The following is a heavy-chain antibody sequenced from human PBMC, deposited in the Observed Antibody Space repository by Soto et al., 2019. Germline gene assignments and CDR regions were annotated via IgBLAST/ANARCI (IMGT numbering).Heavy chain of an antibody. CDR2: INHSGST. CDR1: GGSFSGYY. CDR3: ARTNPNYYDSSGFRNRRYFQH. J-gene: IGHJ1*01. V-gene: IGHV4-34*01. Sequence: SETLSLTCAVYGGSFSGYYWSLIRQPPGKGLEWIGEINHSGSTNYNPSLKSRVTISVDTSKNQFSLKLSSVTAADTAVYYCARTNPNYYDSSGFRNRRYFQHWGQGTLVTVSS. D-gene: IGHD3-22*01.